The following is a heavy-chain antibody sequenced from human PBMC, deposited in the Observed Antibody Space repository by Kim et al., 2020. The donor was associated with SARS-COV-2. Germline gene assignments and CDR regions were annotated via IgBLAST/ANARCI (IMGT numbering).Heavy chain of an antibody. Sequence: GGSLRLSCAASGFTFSSYAMHWVRQAPGKGLEWVAVISYDGSNKYYADSVKGRFTISRDNSKNTLYLQMNSLRAEDPAVFYCASEGEHGDYGVGFWGLDV. CDR3: ASEGEHGDYGVGFWGLDV. CDR1: GFTFSSYA. CDR2: ISYDGSNK. J-gene: IGHJ6*01. V-gene: IGHV3-30*04. D-gene: IGHD4-17*01.